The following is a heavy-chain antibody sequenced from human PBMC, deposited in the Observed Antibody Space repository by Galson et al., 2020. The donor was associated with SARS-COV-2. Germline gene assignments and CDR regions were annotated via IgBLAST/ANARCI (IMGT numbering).Heavy chain of an antibody. Sequence: GESLKISCKGSGYSFNTHWIGWVRQMPGKGLEWMGFIYPADSDTRYSPSFEGQVTISADTSSSTAYLQWNSLKASDSGMYYCASPDRGDWGQGTLVNVSA. J-gene: IGHJ4*02. CDR2: IYPADSDT. D-gene: IGHD3-10*01. V-gene: IGHV5-51*01. CDR3: ASPDRGD. CDR1: GYSFNTHW.